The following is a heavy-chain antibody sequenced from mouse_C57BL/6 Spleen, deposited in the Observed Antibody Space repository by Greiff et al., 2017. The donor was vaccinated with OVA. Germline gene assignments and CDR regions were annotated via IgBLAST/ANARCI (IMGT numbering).Heavy chain of an antibody. V-gene: IGHV1-69*01. D-gene: IGHD1-1*01. Sequence: QVQLQQPGAELVMPGASVKLSCKASGYTFTSYWMHWVKQRPGQGLEWIGEIDPSDSYTTYNQNFKGKSPLTVDKSSSTAYMQLSSLTSEDSAVYYCARSRYYGSSYGAMDYWGQGTSVTVSS. CDR3: ARSRYYGSSYGAMDY. CDR2: IDPSDSYT. J-gene: IGHJ4*01. CDR1: GYTFTSYW.